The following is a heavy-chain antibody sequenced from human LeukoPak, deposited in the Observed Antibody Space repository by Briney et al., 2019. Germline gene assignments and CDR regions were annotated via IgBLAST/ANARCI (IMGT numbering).Heavy chain of an antibody. J-gene: IGHJ6*02. D-gene: IGHD3-3*01. CDR2: IKQDGSEK. CDR3: ARYYYFGGPYYYGMDV. V-gene: IGHV3-7*01. CDR1: GFTFSSYW. Sequence: PGGSLRLSCAASGFTFSSYWMSWVRQAPGKGLEWVANIKQDGSEKYYVDSVKGRFTISRDNAKNSLYLQMNSLRAEDTAVYYCARYYYFGGPYYYGMDVWGQGTTVTVSS.